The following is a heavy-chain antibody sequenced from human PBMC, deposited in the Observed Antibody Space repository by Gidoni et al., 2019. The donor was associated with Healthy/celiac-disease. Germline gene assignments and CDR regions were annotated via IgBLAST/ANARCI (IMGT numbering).Heavy chain of an antibody. CDR2: ISAYNGNT. V-gene: IGHV1-18*01. CDR3: ARDKKVMNGRLVTKPPYYYYGMDV. D-gene: IGHD3-9*01. J-gene: IGHJ6*02. Sequence: QVQLVQSGAEVKKPGASVKVSCKASGYTFTSYGISWVRQAPGQGLEWMGWISAYNGNTNYAQKLQGRVTMTTDTSTSTAYMELRSLRSDDTAVYYCARDKKVMNGRLVTKPPYYYYGMDVWGQGTTVTVSS. CDR1: GYTFTSYG.